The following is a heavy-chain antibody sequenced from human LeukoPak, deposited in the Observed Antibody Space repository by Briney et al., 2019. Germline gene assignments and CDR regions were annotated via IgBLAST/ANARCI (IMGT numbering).Heavy chain of an antibody. Sequence: GASVKVSCKASGGTFSSYAISWVRQAPGQGLEWMGGIIPIFGTANYAQKFQGRVTITADESMSTAYMELSSLRSEDTAVYYCARWASSRIYWFDPWGQGTLVTVSS. CDR1: GGTFSSYA. V-gene: IGHV1-69*13. CDR3: ARWASSRIYWFDP. D-gene: IGHD3-16*01. J-gene: IGHJ5*02. CDR2: IIPIFGTA.